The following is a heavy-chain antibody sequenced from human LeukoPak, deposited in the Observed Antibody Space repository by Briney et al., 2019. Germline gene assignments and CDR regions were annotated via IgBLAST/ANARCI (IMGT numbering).Heavy chain of an antibody. V-gene: IGHV1-18*01. CDR3: VRGGIVGATTDYYYYYYGMDV. J-gene: IGHJ6*02. D-gene: IGHD1-26*01. Sequence: ASVKVSCKASGYTFTSYGISWVRQAPGQGLEWMGWISAYNGNTNYAQKLQGRVTMTTDTSTSTAYMELRSLRSDDTAVYYCVRGGIVGATTDYYYYYYGMDVWAKGPRSPSP. CDR2: ISAYNGNT. CDR1: GYTFTSYG.